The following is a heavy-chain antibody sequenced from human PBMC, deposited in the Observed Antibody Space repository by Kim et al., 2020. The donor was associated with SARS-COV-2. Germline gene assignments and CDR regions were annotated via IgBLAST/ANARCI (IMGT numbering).Heavy chain of an antibody. CDR3: ARASQFDY. CDR2: ISYDGSNK. J-gene: IGHJ4*02. Sequence: GGSLRLSCAASGFTFSSYAMHWVRQAPGKGLEWVAVISYDGSNKYYADSVKGRFTISRDNSKNTLYLQMNSLRAEDTAVYYCARASQFDYWGQGTLVTVSS. CDR1: GFTFSSYA. V-gene: IGHV3-30*04.